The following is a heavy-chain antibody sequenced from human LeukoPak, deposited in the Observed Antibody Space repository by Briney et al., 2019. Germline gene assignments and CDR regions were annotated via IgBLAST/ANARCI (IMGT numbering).Heavy chain of an antibody. V-gene: IGHV3-33*01. Sequence: GRSLILSCAASGFTFNTYAMHWVRQAPGKGLEWLAVMTYDGSDVYYANSVKGRFTISRDNSKNTLYLQMNSLRAEDTAVYYCARDQSPKWGSGERYFDYWGLGTLVTVSS. CDR2: MTYDGSDV. CDR1: GFTFNTYA. J-gene: IGHJ4*02. CDR3: ARDQSPKWGSGERYFDY. D-gene: IGHD7-27*01.